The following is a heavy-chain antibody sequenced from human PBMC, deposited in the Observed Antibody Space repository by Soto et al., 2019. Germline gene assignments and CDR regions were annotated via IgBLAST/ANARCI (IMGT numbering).Heavy chain of an antibody. CDR2: ISFDGNNK. CDR1: GFTFNDYA. J-gene: IGHJ6*02. Sequence: QVHLVESGGGGVQPGRSKRLSCVVSGFTFNDYAIHWVRQAPGKGLEWVAVISFDGNNKFYADSVKGRFTISRDRSKTSAYLQMNNLRAEDTAVYYCARDHWDCSGGGCNPHQLIFVAMDVWGQGTTVTVSS. V-gene: IGHV3-30*03. D-gene: IGHD2-15*01. CDR3: ARDHWDCSGGGCNPHQLIFVAMDV.